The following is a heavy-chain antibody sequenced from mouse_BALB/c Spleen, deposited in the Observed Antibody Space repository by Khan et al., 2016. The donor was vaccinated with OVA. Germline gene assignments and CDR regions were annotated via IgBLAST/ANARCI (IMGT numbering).Heavy chain of an antibody. CDR1: GYSFTSYY. Sequence: EVELVESGPELMKPGASVKISCKASGYSFTSYYIHWVMQSRGQSLEWIGYVDPFSAVTTYNQKFKGKATLTVDKSSSTAYIHLSNLTSEDSAVYYCTIHGYVAWFTYWGQGTLVTVSA. D-gene: IGHD2-2*01. CDR3: TIHGYVAWFTY. CDR2: VDPFSAVT. V-gene: IGHV1-31*01. J-gene: IGHJ3*01.